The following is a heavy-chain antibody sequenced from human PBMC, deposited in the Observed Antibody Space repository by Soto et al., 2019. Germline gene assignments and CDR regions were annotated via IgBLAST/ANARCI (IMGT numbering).Heavy chain of an antibody. CDR2: IIPIFGTE. J-gene: IGHJ6*02. CDR3: ARDGIAARKNYYYGMDV. D-gene: IGHD6-6*01. V-gene: IGHV1-69*01. Sequence: QVQLVQSGAEVKKPGSSVKVSCKASGGTFSSYAISWVRQAPGQGLEWMGGIIPIFGTENYAQKFQGRVTITADEPTSPAYMELSSLRSEDTAVYYCARDGIAARKNYYYGMDVWGQGTTVTVSS. CDR1: GGTFSSYA.